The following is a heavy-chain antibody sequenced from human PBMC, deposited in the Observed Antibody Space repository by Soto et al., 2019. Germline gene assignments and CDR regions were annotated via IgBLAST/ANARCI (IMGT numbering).Heavy chain of an antibody. V-gene: IGHV3-53*01. Sequence: VQVGESGGGLIQPGGSLRLSCEASGFTFSSNHMPWVRQAQGGGPEWVSIIYPAGNTFYADSVKGRFTISRDTSKNMLYLQMNSLRAEDTAVDYCARGVDTAKAGYWGQGTLVTVSS. CDR3: ARGVDTAKAGY. J-gene: IGHJ4*02. CDR1: GFTFSSNH. CDR2: IYPAGNT. D-gene: IGHD5-18*01.